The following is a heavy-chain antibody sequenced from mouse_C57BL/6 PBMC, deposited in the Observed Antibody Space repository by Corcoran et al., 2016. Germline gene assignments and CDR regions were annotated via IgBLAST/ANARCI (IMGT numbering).Heavy chain of an antibody. V-gene: IGHV1-26*01. CDR3: ARGYYGSSYTFAY. Sequence: EVQLQQSGPELVKPGPSVKISCKASGYTFTDYYMNWVKQSHGKSLEWIGDINPNNGGTSYNQKFKGKATLTVDKSSSTAYMELRSLTSEDSAVYYCARGYYGSSYTFAYWGQGTLVTVSA. D-gene: IGHD1-1*01. CDR1: GYTFTDYY. J-gene: IGHJ3*01. CDR2: INPNNGGT.